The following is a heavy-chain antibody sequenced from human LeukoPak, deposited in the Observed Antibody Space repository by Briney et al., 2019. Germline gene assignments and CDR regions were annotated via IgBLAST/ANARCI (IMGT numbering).Heavy chain of an antibody. V-gene: IGHV5-51*01. CDR1: GCSFTSYW. Sequence: GESLKISCKGSGCSFTSYWIGWVRQMPGKGLEWMGIIYPGDSDTRYSPSFQGQVTISADKSISTAYLQWSSLKASDTAMYYCARAYYDILTSFDYWGQGTLVTVSS. J-gene: IGHJ4*02. CDR3: ARAYYDILTSFDY. CDR2: IYPGDSDT. D-gene: IGHD3-9*01.